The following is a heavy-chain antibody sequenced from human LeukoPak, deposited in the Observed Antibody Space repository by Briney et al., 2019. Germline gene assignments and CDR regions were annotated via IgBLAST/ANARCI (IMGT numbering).Heavy chain of an antibody. J-gene: IGHJ4*02. V-gene: IGHV3-21*01. CDR3: ARVTEDIVVVPAAPLDY. Sequence: PGGSLRLSCAASGFTFSSYSMNWVRQAPGKGLEWVSSISSSSSYIYYADSVKGRFTISRDNAKNSLYLQMNSLRAEDTAVYYCARVTEDIVVVPAAPLDYWGQGTLVTVSS. CDR1: GFTFSSYS. CDR2: ISSSSSYI. D-gene: IGHD2-2*01.